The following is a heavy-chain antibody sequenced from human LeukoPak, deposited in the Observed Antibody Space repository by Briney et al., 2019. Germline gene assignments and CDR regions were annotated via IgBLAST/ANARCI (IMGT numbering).Heavy chain of an antibody. J-gene: IGHJ4*02. D-gene: IGHD2-15*01. V-gene: IGHV4-34*01. Sequence: KPSETLSLTCAVYGGSFSGYYWSWIRQPPGKGLEWIGEINHSGSTNYNPSLKSRVTISVDTSKNQFSLKLSSVTAADTAVYDCARGHPVVAATHWDYWGQGTLVTVSS. CDR2: INHSGST. CDR3: ARGHPVVAATHWDY. CDR1: GGSFSGYY.